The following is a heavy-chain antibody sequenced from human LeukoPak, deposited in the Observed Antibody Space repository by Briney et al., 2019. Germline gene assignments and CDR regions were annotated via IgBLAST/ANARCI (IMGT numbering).Heavy chain of an antibody. Sequence: SVKVSCKASGGTFSSYAISWVRQAPGQGLEWMGGIILIFGTANYAQKFQGRVTITADESTSTAYMELSSLRSEDTAVYYCARANYYDSSGTPVGFDYWGQGTLVTVSS. CDR2: IILIFGTA. CDR1: GGTFSSYA. CDR3: ARANYYDSSGTPVGFDY. D-gene: IGHD3-22*01. V-gene: IGHV1-69*13. J-gene: IGHJ4*02.